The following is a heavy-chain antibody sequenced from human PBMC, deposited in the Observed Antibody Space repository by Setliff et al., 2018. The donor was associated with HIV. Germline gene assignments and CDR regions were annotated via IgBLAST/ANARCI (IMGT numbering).Heavy chain of an antibody. D-gene: IGHD1-26*01. J-gene: IGHJ4*02. Sequence: ASVKVSCKASGYTFTGYYIHWVRQAPGQGLEWMGRINSNSGVTSSAQKFQGRFTMIRDTSITTAYMELSRLRSDDTAVYYCARGFPTPEWEPPDHWGQGTLVTVSS. CDR3: ARGFPTPEWEPPDH. CDR2: INSNSGVT. CDR1: GYTFTGYY. V-gene: IGHV1-2*06.